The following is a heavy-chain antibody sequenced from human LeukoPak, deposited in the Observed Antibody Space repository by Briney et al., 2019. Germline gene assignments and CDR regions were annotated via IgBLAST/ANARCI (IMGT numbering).Heavy chain of an antibody. J-gene: IGHJ6*02. CDR1: GGSISSYY. CDR3: ARDKRSSWYYYGMDV. V-gene: IGHV4-59*01. CDR2: IYYSGST. D-gene: IGHD6-13*01. Sequence: SETLSLTCTVSGGSISSYYWSWIRQPPGKGLEWIGYIYYSGSTNYNPSLKSRVTISVDTSKNQFSQKLSSVTAADTAVYYCARDKRSSWYYYGMDVWGQGTTVTVSS.